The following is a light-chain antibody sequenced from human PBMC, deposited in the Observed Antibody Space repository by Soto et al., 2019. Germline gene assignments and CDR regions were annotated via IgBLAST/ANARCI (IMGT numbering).Light chain of an antibody. CDR3: QQHNNWPPSIT. J-gene: IGKJ5*01. V-gene: IGKV3-11*01. Sequence: EIVLTQSPATLSLSPGERATFSCRASQSVSSYLAWYQQKPGQAPRLLIYDASTRATGIAARFSGSGSRTYFTLTISSLEPEDFAVYYCQQHNNWPPSITFGQGTRLEI. CDR1: QSVSSY. CDR2: DAS.